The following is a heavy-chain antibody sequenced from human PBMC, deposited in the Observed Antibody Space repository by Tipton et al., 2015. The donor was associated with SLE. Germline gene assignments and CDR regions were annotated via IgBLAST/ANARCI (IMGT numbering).Heavy chain of an antibody. CDR1: GCTFSNYA. CDR2: IRGSGGST. CDR3: ARSPSGVVVIADWYFVL. V-gene: IGHV3-23*01. D-gene: IGHD2-21*01. J-gene: IGHJ2*01. Sequence: SLRLSCAASGCTFSNYAMSWVRQAPGKGLEWVSGIRGSGGSTYYADPVKGRFTISRDNSKNTLYLQMNSLRAEDTAVYYCARSPSGVVVIADWYFVLWGRGTLVTVSS.